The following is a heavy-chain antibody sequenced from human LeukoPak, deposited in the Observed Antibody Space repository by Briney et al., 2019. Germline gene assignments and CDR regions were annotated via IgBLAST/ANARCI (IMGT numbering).Heavy chain of an antibody. CDR2: INPISGTT. CDR3: VRDLMTTPTWDFDY. CDR1: GYTFTGYY. J-gene: IGHJ4*02. V-gene: IGHV1-2*02. Sequence: ASVKVSCKGSGYTFTGYYMHWVRQAPGQGLEGMGWINPISGTTNYAQKLQGRVTVTRDTAISTVSMELSRLESDDTALYYCVRDLMTTPTWDFDYWGQGTLVTVAS. D-gene: IGHD3-16*01.